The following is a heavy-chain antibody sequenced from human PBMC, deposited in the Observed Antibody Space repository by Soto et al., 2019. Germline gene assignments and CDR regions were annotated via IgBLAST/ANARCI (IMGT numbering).Heavy chain of an antibody. D-gene: IGHD6-6*01. CDR3: ARDRAIAARRRDYYYYMDV. V-gene: IGHV1-2*04. J-gene: IGHJ6*03. CDR2: INPNSGGT. CDR1: GYTFTGYY. Sequence: GASVKVSCKASGYTFTGYYMHWVRQAPGQGLEWMGWINPNSGGTNYAQKFQGWVTMTRDTSISTAYMELSRLRSDDTAVYYCARDRAIAARRRDYYYYMDVWGKGTTVTVSS.